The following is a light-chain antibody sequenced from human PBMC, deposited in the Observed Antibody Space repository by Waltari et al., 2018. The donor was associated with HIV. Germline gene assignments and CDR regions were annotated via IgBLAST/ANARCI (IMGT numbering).Light chain of an antibody. CDR3: QSCDSSHVV. J-gene: IGLJ2*01. Sequence: QSVLTQPPSVSGAPGQRVTISCTGSSSNIGAGYDVHWYQQLPGTAPKLLIYGNSNRPSGVPDRFSGSKSGTSASLAITGLQAEDEADYYCQSCDSSHVVFGGGTKLTVL. CDR2: GNS. CDR1: SSNIGAGYD. V-gene: IGLV1-40*01.